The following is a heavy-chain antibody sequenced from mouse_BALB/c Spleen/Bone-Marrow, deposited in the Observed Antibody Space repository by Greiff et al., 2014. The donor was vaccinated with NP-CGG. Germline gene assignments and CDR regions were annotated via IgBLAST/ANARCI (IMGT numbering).Heavy chain of an antibody. CDR2: ISSGGSYT. CDR3: ARHGITRLLDY. J-gene: IGHJ2*01. Sequence: EVNVVESGGGLVKPGGSLKLSCAASGFTFSSYAMSWVRQTPEKRLEWVATISSGGSYTYYPDSVKGRFTISRDNAKNTLYLQMSSLRPEDTAMYYCARHGITRLLDYWGQGTTLTVSS. D-gene: IGHD2-4*01. V-gene: IGHV5-9-3*01. CDR1: GFTFSSYA.